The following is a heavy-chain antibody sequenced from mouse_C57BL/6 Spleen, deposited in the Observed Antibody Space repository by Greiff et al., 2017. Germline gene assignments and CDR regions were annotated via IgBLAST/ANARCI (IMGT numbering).Heavy chain of an antibody. CDR1: GFNIKDYY. J-gene: IGHJ4*01. V-gene: IGHV14-1*01. CDR3: TTGVGSSFYAMDY. Sequence: EVQLQQSGAELVRPGASVTLSCTASGFNIKDYYMHWVKQRPEQGLEWIGRIDPEDGDTEYAPKFQGKATMTADTSSNTAYLQLSSLTSEDTAVYYCTTGVGSSFYAMDYWGQGTSVTVSS. CDR2: IDPEDGDT. D-gene: IGHD1-1*01.